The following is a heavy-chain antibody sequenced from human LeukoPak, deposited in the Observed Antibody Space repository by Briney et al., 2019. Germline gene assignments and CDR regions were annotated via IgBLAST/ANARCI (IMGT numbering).Heavy chain of an antibody. CDR3: ARDYYDSSGYYRTYYFDY. CDR1: GFTFSSYW. CDR2: IKQDGSEK. Sequence: GGSLRLSCAASGFTFSSYWMSWVRQAPGKGLEWVANIKQDGSEKYYVDSVKGRFTISRDNAKNSLYLQMNSLRAEDTAVYHCARDYYDSSGYYRTYYFDYWGQGTLVTVSS. V-gene: IGHV3-7*01. J-gene: IGHJ4*02. D-gene: IGHD3-22*01.